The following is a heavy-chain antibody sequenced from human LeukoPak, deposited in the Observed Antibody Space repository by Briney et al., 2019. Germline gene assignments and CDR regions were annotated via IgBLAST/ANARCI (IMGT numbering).Heavy chain of an antibody. V-gene: IGHV3-23*01. CDR3: AKDPYSSSTFDWFDP. D-gene: IGHD6-6*01. J-gene: IGHJ5*02. Sequence: GGSLRLSCAASGFTFSSYAMSWVRQAPGKGLEWVSGITGSGQGSYYADSVKGRFTISRDNSKNTLYLEMKSLRAEDTAVYYCAKDPYSSSTFDWFDPWGQGTLVIVSS. CDR1: GFTFSSYA. CDR2: ITGSGQGS.